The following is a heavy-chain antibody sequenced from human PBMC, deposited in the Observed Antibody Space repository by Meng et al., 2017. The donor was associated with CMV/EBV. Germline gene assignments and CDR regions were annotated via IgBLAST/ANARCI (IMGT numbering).Heavy chain of an antibody. CDR1: GGSFSGYY. CDR2: INHSGST. CDR3: ARGAHCSSTSCYNI. J-gene: IGHJ4*02. Sequence: SETLSLTCAVYGGSFSGYYWSWIRQPPGKRLEWIGEINHSGSTNYNPSLKSRVTISVDTSKNQFSLKLSSVTAADTAVYYCARGAHCSSTSCYNIWGQGTLVTVSS. V-gene: IGHV4-34*01. D-gene: IGHD2-2*01.